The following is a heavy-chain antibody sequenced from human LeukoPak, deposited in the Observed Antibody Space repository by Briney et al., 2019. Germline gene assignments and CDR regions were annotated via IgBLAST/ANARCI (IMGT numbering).Heavy chain of an antibody. V-gene: IGHV3-21*01. CDR1: GSTFSRHS. CDR3: ARGGLNYADASYI. CDR2: ISSGSSYI. D-gene: IGHD4-11*01. Sequence: GGSLRLSCAASGSTFSRHSMNWVRQAPGKGLEWVSYISSGSSYIYYADSVKGRFTISRDNAENSLYLQMNSLRGEDTAVYYCARGGLNYADASYIWGQGTMVTVSS. J-gene: IGHJ3*02.